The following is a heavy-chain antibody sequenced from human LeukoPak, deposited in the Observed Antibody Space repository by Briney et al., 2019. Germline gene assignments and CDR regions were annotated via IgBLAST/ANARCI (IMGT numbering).Heavy chain of an antibody. CDR3: ARAAVDIVGDYFYYLDV. V-gene: IGHV3-20*04. J-gene: IGHJ6*03. CDR2: INWYGDVT. CDR1: GFTFYDYG. D-gene: IGHD5-12*01. Sequence: PGGSLRLSCEASGFTFYDYGFTWVRHVPGKRLEWAANINWYGDVTAYADAVKGRFTTSRDNTKNSVLLQMKSLRDEDTALYYCARAAVDIVGDYFYYLDVWGKGTTVIVSS.